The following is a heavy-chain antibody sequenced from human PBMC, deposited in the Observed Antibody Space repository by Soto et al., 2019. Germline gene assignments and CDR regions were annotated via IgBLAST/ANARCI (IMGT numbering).Heavy chain of an antibody. Sequence: QVQLQESGPGLVKPSETLSLTCTVSGGSISSYYWSWIRLPPGKGLERIGYIYYSGSTNSNPSLKSRVTISVDTSKNQFYLKLSSVTAADTAVYYCARFVEMATITRFDYSGQGTLFTVSS. J-gene: IGHJ4*02. V-gene: IGHV4-59*01. CDR3: ARFVEMATITRFDY. CDR1: GGSISSYY. CDR2: IYYSGST. D-gene: IGHD5-12*01.